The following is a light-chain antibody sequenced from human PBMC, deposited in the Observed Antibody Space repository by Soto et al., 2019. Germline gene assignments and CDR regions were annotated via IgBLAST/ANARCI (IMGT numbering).Light chain of an antibody. CDR3: QQCYSSPRT. CDR1: QSISTY. V-gene: IGKV1-39*01. J-gene: IGKJ1*01. CDR2: AAS. Sequence: DIQMTQSPSTLSASVGERVTITCRASQSISTYLNWYQQKVGRAPTLLIYAASSLQSGVPSRFSGGGSGTDFTLTISSLQPEDFAMYFCQQCYSSPRTFGQGTKVEIK.